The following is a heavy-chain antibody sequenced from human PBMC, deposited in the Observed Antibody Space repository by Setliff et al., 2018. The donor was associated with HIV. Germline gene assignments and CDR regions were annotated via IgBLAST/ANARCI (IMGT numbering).Heavy chain of an antibody. D-gene: IGHD4-4*01. Sequence: SVKVSCKASGGTFSSYAISWVRQAPGQGLEWMGGIIPIFGTANYAQKFQGRVTITADESTSTAYMELSSLRSEDTAVYYCAPIDPFPHDYSNSSFDYWGQRTLVTVSS. CDR3: APIDPFPHDYSNSSFDY. CDR1: GGTFSSYA. J-gene: IGHJ4*02. CDR2: IIPIFGTA. V-gene: IGHV1-69*13.